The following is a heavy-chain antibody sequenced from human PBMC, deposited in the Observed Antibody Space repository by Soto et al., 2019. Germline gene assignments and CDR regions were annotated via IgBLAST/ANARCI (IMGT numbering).Heavy chain of an antibody. D-gene: IGHD4-17*01. CDR2: IYHSGGT. J-gene: IGHJ6*02. CDR1: GGSISSGGYS. CDR3: ARAHYGDYGYGMDV. Sequence: QLQLQESGSGLVKPSQTLSLTCAVSGGSISSGGYSWSWIRQPPGKGLEWIGYIYHSGGTYYNPSLRSRFTTSVYRSKNQFSLKLSSVTAADTAVYYCARAHYGDYGYGMDVWGQGTTVTVSS. V-gene: IGHV4-30-2*01.